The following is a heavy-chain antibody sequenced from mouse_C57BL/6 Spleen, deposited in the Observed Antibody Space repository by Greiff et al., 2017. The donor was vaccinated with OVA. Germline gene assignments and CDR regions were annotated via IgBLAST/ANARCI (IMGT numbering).Heavy chain of an antibody. Sequence: QVQLQQPGAELVRPGTSVKLSCKASGYTFTSYWMHWVKQRPGQGLEWIGVIDPSDSYTNYNQKFKGKATLTVDTSSSTAYMQLSSLTSEDSAVYYCASKGRGDGSSFDYWGQGTTLTVSS. J-gene: IGHJ2*01. V-gene: IGHV1-59*01. CDR3: ASKGRGDGSSFDY. CDR2: IDPSDSYT. D-gene: IGHD1-1*01. CDR1: GYTFTSYW.